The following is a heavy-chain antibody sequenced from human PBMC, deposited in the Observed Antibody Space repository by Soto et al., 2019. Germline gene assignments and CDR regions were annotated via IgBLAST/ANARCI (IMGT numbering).Heavy chain of an antibody. Sequence: QVQLQESGPGLVKPSETLSLTCTVSGGSITSYYWSWIRQPPGKGLEWIGYIFYSGSTNYNPSLPSRVPLSVDTSKNQLSLKLTSVDAADTAVYYCVRVGGAPLGAFDIWGQGTVVIVSS. CDR2: IFYSGST. CDR3: VRVGGAPLGAFDI. J-gene: IGHJ3*02. V-gene: IGHV4-59*01. D-gene: IGHD1-26*01. CDR1: GGSITSYY.